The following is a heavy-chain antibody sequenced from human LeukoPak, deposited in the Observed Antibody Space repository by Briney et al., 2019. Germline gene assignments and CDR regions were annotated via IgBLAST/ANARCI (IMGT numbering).Heavy chain of an antibody. D-gene: IGHD3-16*02. CDR3: ARDYVWGSDRYTDY. V-gene: IGHV3-7*05. CDR1: GFTFSNYW. CDR2: IRQDGSEK. Sequence: GSLRLSCAASGFTFSNYWMSWVRQAPGRGLEWVANIRQDGSEKYYVDSVKGRFTISRDNAKKSLYLQMNSLRAEDTAVYYCARDYVWGSDRYTDYWGQGTLVTVSS. J-gene: IGHJ4*02.